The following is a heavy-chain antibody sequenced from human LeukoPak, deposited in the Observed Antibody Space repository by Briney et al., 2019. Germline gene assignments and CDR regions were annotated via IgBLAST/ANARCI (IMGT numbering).Heavy chain of an antibody. J-gene: IGHJ6*03. D-gene: IGHD3-3*01. Sequence: PGGSLRLSCAASGFTFSSYAMSWVRQAPGKGLEWVSAISGSGGSTYYADSVKGRFTISRDNSKNTLYLQMNSLRAEDTAVYYCAKDYSLWSGYPYYYYMDVWGKGTTVTVSS. V-gene: IGHV3-23*01. CDR3: AKDYSLWSGYPYYYYMDV. CDR1: GFTFSSYA. CDR2: ISGSGGST.